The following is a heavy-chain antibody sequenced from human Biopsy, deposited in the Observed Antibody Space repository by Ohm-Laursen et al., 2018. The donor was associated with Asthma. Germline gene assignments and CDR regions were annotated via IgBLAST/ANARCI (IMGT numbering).Heavy chain of an antibody. CDR2: ISESGGST. J-gene: IGHJ2*01. CDR1: GISFTTFG. V-gene: IGHV3-23*01. D-gene: IGHD2-15*01. Sequence: ETLSLTCTATGISFTTFGMTWVRQTSGKGLEWLSFISESGGSTYYADSVKGRFTTSRDNSKNTVYLQMNSLRAEDTAVYFCAKSRSWGTWYFDLWGRGTLVVVSS. CDR3: AKSRSWGTWYFDL.